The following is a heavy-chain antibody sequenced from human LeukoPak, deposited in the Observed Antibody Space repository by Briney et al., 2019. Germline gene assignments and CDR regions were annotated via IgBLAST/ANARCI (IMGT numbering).Heavy chain of an antibody. CDR1: GGSISSSSYY. D-gene: IGHD2-15*01. CDR2: IYYSGST. V-gene: IGHV4-39*01. CDR3: ARQRCSGGSCFFSDYFDY. J-gene: IGHJ4*02. Sequence: SETLSLTCTVSGGSISSSSYYWAWIRQSPGKGLECIGSIYYSGSTYYNPSLKSRVTISVDTSKNQFSLKLSSVTAAVTAVYYCARQRCSGGSCFFSDYFDYWGQGALVTVSS.